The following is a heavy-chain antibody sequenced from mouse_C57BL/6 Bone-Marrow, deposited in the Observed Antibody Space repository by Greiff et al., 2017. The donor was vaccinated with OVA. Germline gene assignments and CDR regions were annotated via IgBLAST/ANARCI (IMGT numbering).Heavy chain of an antibody. CDR1: GFTFSSYG. Sequence: EVKLMESGGDLVKPGGSLKLSCAASGFTFSSYGMSWVRQTPDKRLEWVATISSGGSYTYYPDSVKGRFTISRDNAKNTLYLQMSSLKSEDTAMYYCARHEKLGRWYFDVWGTGTTVTVSS. J-gene: IGHJ1*03. D-gene: IGHD4-1*01. V-gene: IGHV5-6*01. CDR3: ARHEKLGRWYFDV. CDR2: ISSGGSYT.